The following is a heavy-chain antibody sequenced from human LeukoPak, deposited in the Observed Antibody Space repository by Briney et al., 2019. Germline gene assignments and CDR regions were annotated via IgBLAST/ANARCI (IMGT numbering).Heavy chain of an antibody. V-gene: IGHV4-61*02. Sequence: PSQTLSLTCTVSGGSISSGSYYWSWIRQPAGKGLEWIGRIYTSGSTNYNPSLKSRVTISVDTSKNQFSLKLSSVTVADTAVYYCARHGRQRGQAAGTFDYWGQGTLVTVSS. CDR1: GGSISSGSYY. CDR2: IYTSGST. CDR3: ARHGRQRGQAAGTFDY. J-gene: IGHJ4*02. D-gene: IGHD6-13*01.